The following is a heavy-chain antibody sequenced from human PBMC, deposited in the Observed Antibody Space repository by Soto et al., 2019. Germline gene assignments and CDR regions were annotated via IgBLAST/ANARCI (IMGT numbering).Heavy chain of an antibody. V-gene: IGHV4-4*02. CDR3: ARAAAVAGTRYYFDY. D-gene: IGHD6-19*01. CDR2: IYHSGST. CDR1: GGSISSSNW. Sequence: TLSLTCAVSGGSISSSNWWSWVRQPPGKGLEWIGEIYHSGSTNYNPSLKSRVTMSVDKSKNQFSLKLSSVTAADTAVYYCARAAAVAGTRYYFDYWGQGTLVTVSS. J-gene: IGHJ4*02.